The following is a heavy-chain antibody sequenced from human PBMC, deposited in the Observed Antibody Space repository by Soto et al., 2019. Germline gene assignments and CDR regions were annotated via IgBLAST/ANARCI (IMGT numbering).Heavy chain of an antibody. V-gene: IGHV1-69*13. Sequence: SVNGSLKSCGGDVSSYAMSLVRQAPGQGLEWMGGIIPIFGTANYAQKFQGRVTITADESTSTAYMELSRPRSEDTAVYYCARGTFIIAAAGAGYYFDYWGQGTMVTVSS. J-gene: IGHJ4*02. D-gene: IGHD6-13*01. CDR1: GGDVSSYA. CDR3: ARGTFIIAAAGAGYYFDY. CDR2: IIPIFGTA.